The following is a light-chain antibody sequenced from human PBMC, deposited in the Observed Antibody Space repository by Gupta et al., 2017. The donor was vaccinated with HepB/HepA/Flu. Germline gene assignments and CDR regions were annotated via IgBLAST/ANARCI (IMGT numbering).Light chain of an antibody. V-gene: IGLV2-14*01. CDR2: DVS. J-gene: IGLJ2*01. Sequence: QSALTQPASVSGSPGQSITISCTGTSSDVGGYNYVSWYQQHPGKVPKVMIYDVSNRPSGISNRFSGSKSGNTASLTISGLQAEDEAGYYCSSFTSSNTVIFGGGTKLTVL. CDR1: SSDVGGYNY. CDR3: SSFTSSNTVI.